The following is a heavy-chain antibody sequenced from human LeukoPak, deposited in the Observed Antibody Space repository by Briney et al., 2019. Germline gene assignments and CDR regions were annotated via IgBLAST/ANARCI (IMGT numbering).Heavy chain of an antibody. D-gene: IGHD1-14*01. CDR2: ISAGGDYT. CDR3: AKDWYNYYYMDV. V-gene: IGHV3-23*01. CDR1: GFTVSTNY. J-gene: IGHJ6*03. Sequence: GGSLRLSCAASGFTVSTNYMNWVRQAPGKGLEWVSAISAGGDYTYYADSVKGRFTISRDNSKNTLFLQMNSLRAEDTAVYYCAKDWYNYYYMDVWGKGTTVTVSS.